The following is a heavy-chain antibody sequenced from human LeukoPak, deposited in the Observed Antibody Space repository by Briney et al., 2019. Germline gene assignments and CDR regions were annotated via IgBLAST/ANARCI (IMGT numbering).Heavy chain of an antibody. CDR2: INHSGST. CDR1: GGSFSGYY. J-gene: IGHJ4*02. V-gene: IGHV4-34*01. CDR3: ARLDGYSSSWYFDY. Sequence: SETLSLTCAVYGGSFSGYYWSWIRQPPGKGLGWIGEINHSGSTNYNPSLKSRVTISVDTSKNQFSLKLSSVTAADTAVYYCARLDGYSSSWYFDYWGQGTLVTVSS. D-gene: IGHD6-13*01.